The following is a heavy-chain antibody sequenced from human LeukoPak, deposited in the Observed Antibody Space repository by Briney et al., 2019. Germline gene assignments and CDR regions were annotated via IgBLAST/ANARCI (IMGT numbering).Heavy chain of an antibody. Sequence: GASVKVSCKASGYTFTSYDLNWVRQATGQGLEWMGWMNPNSGNTGYAQKFQGRVTMTRNTSISTAHMELSSLRSEDTAVYYCARDHRYYYDSSGYYSWFDPWGQGTLVTVSS. CDR3: ARDHRYYYDSSGYYSWFDP. CDR1: GYTFTSYD. V-gene: IGHV1-8*01. CDR2: MNPNSGNT. D-gene: IGHD3-22*01. J-gene: IGHJ5*02.